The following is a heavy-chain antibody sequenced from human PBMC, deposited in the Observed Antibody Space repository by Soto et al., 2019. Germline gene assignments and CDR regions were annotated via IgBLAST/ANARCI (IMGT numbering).Heavy chain of an antibody. CDR3: ANWIEWYSSSSTRDYFDY. V-gene: IGHV3-23*01. CDR1: GFTFSGYA. J-gene: IGHJ4*02. D-gene: IGHD6-6*01. Sequence: GGSLRLSCAASGFTFSGYAMSWVRQAPGKGLEWVSAISGSGGSTYYADSVKGRFTISRDNSKNTLYLQMNSLRAEDTAVYYCANWIEWYSSSSTRDYFDYWGQGNLVTVSS. CDR2: ISGSGGST.